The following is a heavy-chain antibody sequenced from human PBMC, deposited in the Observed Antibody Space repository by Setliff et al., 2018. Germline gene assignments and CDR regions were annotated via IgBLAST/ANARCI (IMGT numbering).Heavy chain of an antibody. V-gene: IGHV1-18*01. D-gene: IGHD3-22*01. CDR3: ARTVYYDSSGYGV. J-gene: IGHJ4*02. CDR1: GYTFSTYG. CDR2: ISAYNGNT. Sequence: ASVKVSCKASGYTFSTYGITWVRQAPGQGLEWMGWISAYNGNTNYAQKLQGRVTMTTDTSTSTAYMELRSLRSDDTAVYYCARTVYYDSSGYGVWGQGTQVIVSS.